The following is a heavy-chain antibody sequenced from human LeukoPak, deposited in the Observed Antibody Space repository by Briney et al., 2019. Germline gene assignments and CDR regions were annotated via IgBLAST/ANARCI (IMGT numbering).Heavy chain of an antibody. V-gene: IGHV3-48*03. CDR2: ISSSGDTR. CDR1: GFTFSSYE. D-gene: IGHD4-11*01. CDR3: ARSSTFDY. J-gene: IGHJ4*02. Sequence: GGSLRLSCAASGFTFSSYEMNRVRQSRGKGLEWVSYISSSGDTRYYAESVKGRFTISRDNAKNSLYLQMNSLRAEDTAVYYCARSSTFDYWGQGSLVTVSS.